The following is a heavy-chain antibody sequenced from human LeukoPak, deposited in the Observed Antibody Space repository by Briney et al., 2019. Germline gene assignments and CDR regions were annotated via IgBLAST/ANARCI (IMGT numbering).Heavy chain of an antibody. CDR3: ALGYSSSGSSFYFDY. CDR2: IYYSGST. J-gene: IGHJ4*02. CDR1: GGSISSYY. V-gene: IGHV4-59*12. Sequence: SETLSLTCTVSGGSISSYYWSWIRQPPGKGLEWIGYIYYSGSTNYNPSLKSRVTISVDTSKNQFSLKLSSVTAADTAVYYCALGYSSSGSSFYFDYWGQGTLVTVSS. D-gene: IGHD6-13*01.